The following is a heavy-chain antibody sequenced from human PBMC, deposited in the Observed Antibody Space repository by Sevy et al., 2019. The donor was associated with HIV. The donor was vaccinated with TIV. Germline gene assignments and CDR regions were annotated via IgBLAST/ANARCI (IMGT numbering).Heavy chain of an antibody. J-gene: IGHJ6*02. CDR2: ISDSDDSI. V-gene: IGHV3-11*01. D-gene: IGHD4-17*01. CDR1: GFILSDYY. Sequence: GGSLRLSCAASGFILSDYYMSWIRQAPGKGLEWLSYISDSDDSIYYADSVKGRFTISWDKNKNSLYLQMNSLRAEDTAVYYCARDHVKDGDLGDYYYFAMDVWGQGTTVTVSS. CDR3: ARDHVKDGDLGDYYYFAMDV.